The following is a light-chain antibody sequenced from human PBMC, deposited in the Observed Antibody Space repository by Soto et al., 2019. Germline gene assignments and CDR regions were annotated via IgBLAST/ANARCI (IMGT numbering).Light chain of an antibody. CDR2: GAS. J-gene: IGKJ4*01. V-gene: IGKV3-20*01. CDR3: QQYDFLPRT. Sequence: EVVLTQSPGTLSLSPGDRATLSCRASQSVSRNYLAWYQQKPGQTPRPLIFGASNRAADIPARFSASGSGTDFTLTISGREPDDFAVYYWQQYDFLPRTFGGGTRL. CDR1: QSVSRNY.